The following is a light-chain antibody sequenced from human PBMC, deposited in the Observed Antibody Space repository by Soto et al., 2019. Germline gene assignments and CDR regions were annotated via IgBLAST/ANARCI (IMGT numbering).Light chain of an antibody. J-gene: IGLJ1*01. CDR1: SSDVGYYNY. Sequence: QSALTQPPSASGSPGQSVTISCTGTSSDVGYYNYVSWYQQHPGKAPKLMIYEVNKRPSGVPDRFSGSKSGNTASLTVSGLQAEDEADYYCSSHAGYTNFYVFGTGTKVTF. CDR3: SSHAGYTNFYV. CDR2: EVN. V-gene: IGLV2-8*01.